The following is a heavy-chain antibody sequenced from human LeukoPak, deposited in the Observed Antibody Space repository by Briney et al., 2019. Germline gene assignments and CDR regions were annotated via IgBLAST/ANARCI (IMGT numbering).Heavy chain of an antibody. CDR3: GKSEQPYVYDY. J-gene: IGHJ4*02. CDR2: ISGSGGNT. V-gene: IGHV3-23*01. Sequence: RGSLRLSCAASGFTFSSYAMSWVRQVPGKGLEWVSAISGSGGNTDYADSVKGRLTISRDNSKNTLYLQMNSLRADDTAVYYCGKSEQPYVYDYWGQGTLVTVSS. CDR1: GFTFSSYA. D-gene: IGHD5/OR15-5a*01.